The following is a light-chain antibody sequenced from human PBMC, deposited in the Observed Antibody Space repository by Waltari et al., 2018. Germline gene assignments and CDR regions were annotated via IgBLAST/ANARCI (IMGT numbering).Light chain of an antibody. V-gene: IGLV3-21*02. CDR2: DDR. CDR1: NIGSQR. CDR3: QVWDTNSDHHV. J-gene: IGLJ1*01. Sequence: SYELTQPPSVSVAPGQTAEITCGGDNIGSQRVHWYHFRPGQAPGLIVFDDRDRPEGIPERFSGANSGNTATLTISRVEAGDEADYYCQVWDTNSDHHVFGTGTKVTV.